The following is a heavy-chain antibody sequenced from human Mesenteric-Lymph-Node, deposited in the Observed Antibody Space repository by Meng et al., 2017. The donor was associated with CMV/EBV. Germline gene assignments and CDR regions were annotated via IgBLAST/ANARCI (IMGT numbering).Heavy chain of an antibody. CDR2: INWGGDSI. J-gene: IGHJ4*02. D-gene: IGHD3-3*01. CDR1: GFTFNDYA. V-gene: IGHV3-9*01. Sequence: SLKISCAASGFTFNDYAIHWVRQAPGKGLEWVSGINWGGDSIAYADSVKGRFTISRDNAKNSLYLQMNSLRAEDTAVYYCARIRFLEWLSDYWGQGTLVTVSS. CDR3: ARIRFLEWLSDY.